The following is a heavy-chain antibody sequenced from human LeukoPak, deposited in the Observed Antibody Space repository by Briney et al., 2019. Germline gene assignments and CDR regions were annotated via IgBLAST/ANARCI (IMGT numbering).Heavy chain of an antibody. CDR3: ARHGRVTAMPFDY. CDR1: GGSISGSSYY. V-gene: IGHV4-39*01. CDR2: IYYSGST. D-gene: IGHD2-21*02. J-gene: IGHJ4*02. Sequence: SETLSLTCTVSGGSISGSSYYWGWIRQPPGKGLEWIGSIYYSGSTYYNPSLKSRVTISVDTSKNQFSLKLSSVTAADTAVYYCARHGRVTAMPFDYWGQGTLVTVSS.